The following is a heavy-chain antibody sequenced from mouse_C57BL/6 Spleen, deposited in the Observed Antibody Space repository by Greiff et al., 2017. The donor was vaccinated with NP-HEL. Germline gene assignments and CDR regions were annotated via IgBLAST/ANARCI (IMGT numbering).Heavy chain of an antibody. CDR1: GYTFTDHT. D-gene: IGHD3-1*01. V-gene: IGHV1-78*01. Sequence: VQLQQSDAELVKPGASVKISCKVSGYTFTDHTIHWMKQRPEQGLEWIGYIYPRDGSTKYNEKFKGKATLTADKSSSTAYMQLSSLTSEDSAVYYCARSGGGRPGYFDYWGQGTTLTVSS. CDR2: IYPRDGST. CDR3: ARSGGGRPGYFDY. J-gene: IGHJ2*01.